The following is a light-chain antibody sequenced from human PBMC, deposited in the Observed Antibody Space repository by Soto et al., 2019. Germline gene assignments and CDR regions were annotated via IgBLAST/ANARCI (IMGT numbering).Light chain of an antibody. CDR2: GAS. Sequence: EIVLTQSPGTLSLSPGERAALSCRAIQSVSSSYLAWYQQKPGRAPRLLIYGASTRASGVPARFSGSGSGTDFTLTISSLQPEDFATYYCQQLNSYPSSTFGGGTKVDIK. V-gene: IGKV3-20*01. CDR3: QQLNSYPSST. CDR1: QSVSSSY. J-gene: IGKJ4*01.